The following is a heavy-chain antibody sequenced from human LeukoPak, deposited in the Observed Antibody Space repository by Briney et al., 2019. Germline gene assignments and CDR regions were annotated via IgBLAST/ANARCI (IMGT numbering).Heavy chain of an antibody. CDR2: FDPEDGET. CDR1: GYTLTELS. Sequence: GASVKVSCKVSGYTLTELSMHWVRQAPGKRLEWMGGFDPEDGETIYAQKFQGRVTMTEATSTDTAYMELSSLSSEDRAVYYCATDPPPLSWGQGTLVTVSS. J-gene: IGHJ5*02. CDR3: ATDPPPLS. V-gene: IGHV1-24*01.